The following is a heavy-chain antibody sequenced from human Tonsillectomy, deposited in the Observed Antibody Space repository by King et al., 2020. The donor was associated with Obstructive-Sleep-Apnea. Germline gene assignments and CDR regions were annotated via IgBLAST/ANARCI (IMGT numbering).Heavy chain of an antibody. CDR2: IYPGDSDT. CDR1: GYSFTSYW. V-gene: IGHV5-51*01. CDR3: TRQGEVDTAMVSPIDY. J-gene: IGHJ4*02. Sequence: VQLVESGAEVKKPGESLKISCKGSGYSFTSYWIGWVRQMPGKGLEWMGIIYPGDSDTSYSPSFQGRVTISADKSISTAYLQWSSLKASDTAMYYCTRQGEVDTAMVSPIDYWGQGTLVTVSS. D-gene: IGHD5-18*01.